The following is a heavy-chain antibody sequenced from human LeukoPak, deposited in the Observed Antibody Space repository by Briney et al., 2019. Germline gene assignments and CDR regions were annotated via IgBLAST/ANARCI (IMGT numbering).Heavy chain of an antibody. CDR3: AKGQRSGTYYNAFDY. D-gene: IGHD3-10*01. V-gene: IGHV3-43*02. Sequence: GGSLRLSCAASGFTFGDHVMYWVRQAPGRGLEWVSLINGDGTGAKYADSVRSRVTISRDNSKNSLYLQMNSLRTEDTALYYCAKGQRSGTYYNAFDYLGQGTLVTVSS. CDR2: INGDGTGA. CDR1: GFTFGDHV. J-gene: IGHJ4*02.